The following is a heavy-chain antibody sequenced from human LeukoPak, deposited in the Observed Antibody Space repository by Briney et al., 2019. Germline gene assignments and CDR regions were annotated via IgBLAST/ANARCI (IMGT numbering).Heavy chain of an antibody. CDR2: ISAYNGNT. V-gene: IGHV1-18*01. CDR3: ARGSATVTTGYFQH. CDR1: GYTFTSYG. Sequence: VKVSFQASGYTFTSYGISWVRQAPGQGLEWMGWISAYNGNTNYAQKLQGRVTMTTDTSTSTAYMELRSLRSDDTAVYYCARGSATVTTGYFQHWGQGTLVTVPS. D-gene: IGHD4-17*01. J-gene: IGHJ1*01.